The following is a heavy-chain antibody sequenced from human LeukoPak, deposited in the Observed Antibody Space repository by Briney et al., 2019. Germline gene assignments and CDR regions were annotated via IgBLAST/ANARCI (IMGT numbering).Heavy chain of an antibody. V-gene: IGHV4-34*01. CDR3: ARGGGLKTFDY. D-gene: IGHD3-16*01. Sequence: SETLSLTCAVYGGSFSGYYWSWIRQPPGKGLEWIGEINHTGNTNYNPSLKSRVTMSVDTSKNQFSLKLSSVTAADTAVYYCARGGGLKTFDYWGQGSLVTVSS. CDR2: INHTGNT. J-gene: IGHJ4*02. CDR1: GGSFSGYY.